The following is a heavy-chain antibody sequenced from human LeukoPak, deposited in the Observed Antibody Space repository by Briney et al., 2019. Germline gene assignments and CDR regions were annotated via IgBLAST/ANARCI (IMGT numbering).Heavy chain of an antibody. J-gene: IGHJ4*02. D-gene: IGHD3-22*01. V-gene: IGHV1-69*06. Sequence: SVYVSCKASGGTFSSYAISWVRQAPGQGLEWMGGIIPIFGTANYAQKFQGRVTITADKSTSTAYMELSSLRSEDTAVYYCARDQRTYYYDSSGQSHFDYWGQGTLVTVSS. CDR1: GGTFSSYA. CDR2: IIPIFGTA. CDR3: ARDQRTYYYDSSGQSHFDY.